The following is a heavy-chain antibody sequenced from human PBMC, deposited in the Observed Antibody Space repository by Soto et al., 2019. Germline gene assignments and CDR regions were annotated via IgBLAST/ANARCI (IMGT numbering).Heavy chain of an antibody. D-gene: IGHD1-1*01. J-gene: IGHJ4*01. Sequence: PSETLSLTCIVSGGSISTYYWSWIRQPPGKGLEWSGYIYYSVSTNVGSANYNPSLKSRGTISVDTSKNQFSLKLTPVTAPDTAVYYCARSRESYNWNDAGYRGQGTLLTV. V-gene: IGHV4-59*01. CDR3: ARSRESYNWNDAGY. CDR1: GGSISTYY. CDR2: IYYSVSTNVGSA.